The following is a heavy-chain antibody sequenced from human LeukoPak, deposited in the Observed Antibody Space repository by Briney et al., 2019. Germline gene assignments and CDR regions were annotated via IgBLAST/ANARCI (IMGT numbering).Heavy chain of an antibody. CDR3: ATEGYYDSSGYLSGKTDY. V-gene: IGHV3-7*01. Sequence: GGSLRLSCAASGFTFSSYWMSWVRQAPGKGLEWVANIKQDGSEKYYVDSVKGRFTISRDNAKNSPYLQMNSLRAEDTAVYYCATEGYYDSSGYLSGKTDYWGQGTLVAVSS. J-gene: IGHJ4*02. CDR2: IKQDGSEK. D-gene: IGHD3-22*01. CDR1: GFTFSSYW.